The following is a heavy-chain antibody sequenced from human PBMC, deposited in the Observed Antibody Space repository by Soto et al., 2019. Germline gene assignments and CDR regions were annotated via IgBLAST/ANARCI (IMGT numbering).Heavy chain of an antibody. CDR2: IYHSGST. CDR3: ARGGGYSGYDYIYI. V-gene: IGHV4-4*02. Sequence: QVQLQESGPGLLKPSGTLSLTCAVSGGSISSNNWWSWVRQPPGKGLEGIGEIYHSGSTNYNPSLKSRVTISIDKSKNQFSLKLSSVTAADTAVYYCARGGGYSGYDYIYIWGQGTMVIVSS. D-gene: IGHD5-12*01. J-gene: IGHJ3*02. CDR1: GGSISSNNW.